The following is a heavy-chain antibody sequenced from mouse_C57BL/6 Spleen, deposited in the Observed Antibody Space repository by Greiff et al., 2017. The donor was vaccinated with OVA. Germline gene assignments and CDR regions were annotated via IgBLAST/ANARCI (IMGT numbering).Heavy chain of an antibody. CDR2: ISGGGGNT. Sequence: EVKLVESGGGLVKPGGSLKLSCAASGFTFSSYTMSWVRQTPEKRLEWVATISGGGGNTYYPDSVKGRFTISRDNAKNTLYLQMSSLRSEDTALYYCARLGDYYAMDYWGQGTSVTVSS. D-gene: IGHD3-3*01. CDR3: ARLGDYYAMDY. J-gene: IGHJ4*01. CDR1: GFTFSSYT. V-gene: IGHV5-9*01.